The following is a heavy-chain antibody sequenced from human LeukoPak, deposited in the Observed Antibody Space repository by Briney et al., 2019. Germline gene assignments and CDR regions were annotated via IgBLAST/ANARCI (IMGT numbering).Heavy chain of an antibody. V-gene: IGHV3-30*04. CDR1: GFTFSDYA. Sequence: GGSLRLSCAVSGFTFSDYAMHWVRQAPGKGLEWVAVTSHDGNKEYYADSVKGRFTISRDNSKNTLFLQMNSLRAEDTAVYYCARTRTEYYDRSGYSKPTFDYWGQGTLVTVSS. D-gene: IGHD3-22*01. J-gene: IGHJ4*02. CDR3: ARTRTEYYDRSGYSKPTFDY. CDR2: TSHDGNKE.